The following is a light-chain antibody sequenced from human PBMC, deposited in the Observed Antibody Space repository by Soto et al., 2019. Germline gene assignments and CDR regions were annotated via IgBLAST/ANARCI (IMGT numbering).Light chain of an antibody. CDR3: QQYFASPPWK. CDR1: QSVNSGY. CDR2: GTS. V-gene: IGKV3-20*01. J-gene: IGKJ1*01. Sequence: EIVLTQSPGTLSLSPGERATLSCRASQSVNSGYLAWYQQKPGQAPRLLIYGTSTRAAGIPDRFSGSGSGTDFPLAISRLEPEDFVVYSCQQYFASPPWKFGQGTKVE.